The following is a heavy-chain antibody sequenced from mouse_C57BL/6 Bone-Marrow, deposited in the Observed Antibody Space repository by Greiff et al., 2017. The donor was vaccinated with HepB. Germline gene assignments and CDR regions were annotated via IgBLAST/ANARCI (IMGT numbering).Heavy chain of an antibody. J-gene: IGHJ3*01. CDR1: GFTFSDYY. CDR2: ISNGGGST. CDR3: ARHRGNPFAY. D-gene: IGHD2-1*01. V-gene: IGHV5-12*01. Sequence: EVKLVESGGGLVQPGGSLKLSCAASGFTFSDYYMYWVRQTPEKRLEWVAYISNGGGSTYYPDTVKGRFTISRDNAKNTLYLQMSRLKSEDTAMYYCARHRGNPFAYWGQGTLVTVSA.